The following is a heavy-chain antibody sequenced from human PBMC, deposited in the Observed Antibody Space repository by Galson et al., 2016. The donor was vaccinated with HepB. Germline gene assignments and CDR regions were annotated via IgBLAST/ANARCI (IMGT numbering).Heavy chain of an antibody. J-gene: IGHJ4*02. Sequence: SVKVSCKASGYTSTDQAIHWVRQAPGQRPEWMGWISPGNGNTKYSQKFQGRVTISRDTSASTAYMELSSLRSEDTAVYYCARISGYSSGWYHYFGYWGQGTLVTVSS. CDR3: ARISGYSSGWYHYFGY. V-gene: IGHV1-3*01. CDR1: GYTSTDQA. CDR2: ISPGNGNT. D-gene: IGHD6-19*01.